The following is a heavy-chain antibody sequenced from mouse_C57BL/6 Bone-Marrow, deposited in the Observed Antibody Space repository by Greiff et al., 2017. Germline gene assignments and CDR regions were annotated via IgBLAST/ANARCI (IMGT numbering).Heavy chain of an antibody. V-gene: IGHV3-8*01. D-gene: IGHD2-1*01. CDR2: ISYSGST. CDR1: GYSITSDY. Sequence: EVQLQQSGPGLAKPSQTLSLTCSVTGYSITSDYWNWIRKFPGNKLEYMGYISYSGSTYYNPSLKSRISITRDTSKNQYYLQLNSVTTEDTATYYCARWRYGNPVGYYAMDYWGQGTSVTVSS. J-gene: IGHJ4*01. CDR3: ARWRYGNPVGYYAMDY.